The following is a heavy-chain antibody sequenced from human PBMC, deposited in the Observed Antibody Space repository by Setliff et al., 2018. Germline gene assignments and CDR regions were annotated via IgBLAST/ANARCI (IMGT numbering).Heavy chain of an antibody. CDR1: GFTFSSYA. CDR3: AKNGFGVVALGVNNWFDP. D-gene: IGHD3-10*01. V-gene: IGHV3-23*01. CDR2: ISVSGGST. J-gene: IGHJ5*02. Sequence: PGGSLRLSCAASGFTFSSYAMSWVRQAPGKGLEWVSAISVSGGSTYYADSVKGRFTISRDNSKNTLYLQMNSLRAEDTAVYYCAKNGFGVVALGVNNWFDPWGQGTLVTVS.